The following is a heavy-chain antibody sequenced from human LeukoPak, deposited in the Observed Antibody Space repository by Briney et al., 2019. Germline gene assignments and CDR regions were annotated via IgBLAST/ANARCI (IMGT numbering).Heavy chain of an antibody. V-gene: IGHV1-69*13. CDR1: GGTFSSYA. J-gene: IGHJ5*02. CDR3: ALQPLEWLLYHWFDP. CDR2: IIPIFGTA. D-gene: IGHD3-3*01. Sequence: ASVKVSCKASGGTFSSYAISWVRQASGQGLEWMGGIIPIFGTANYAQKFQGRVTITADESTSTAYMELSSLRSEDTAVYYCALQPLEWLLYHWFDPWGQGTLVTVSS.